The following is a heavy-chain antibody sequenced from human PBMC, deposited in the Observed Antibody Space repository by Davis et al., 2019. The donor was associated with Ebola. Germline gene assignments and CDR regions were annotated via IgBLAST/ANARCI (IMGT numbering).Heavy chain of an antibody. Sequence: PSETLSLTCTVSGGSISSYYWSWIRQPPGKGLEWIGYIYYSGSTNYNPSLKSRVTISVDTSKNQFSLKLSSVTAADTAVYYCARAPYSSGWYHRGDYYYYYGMDVWGQGTTVTVSS. CDR2: IYYSGST. CDR1: GGSISSYY. CDR3: ARAPYSSGWYHRGDYYYYYGMDV. D-gene: IGHD6-19*01. J-gene: IGHJ6*02. V-gene: IGHV4-59*01.